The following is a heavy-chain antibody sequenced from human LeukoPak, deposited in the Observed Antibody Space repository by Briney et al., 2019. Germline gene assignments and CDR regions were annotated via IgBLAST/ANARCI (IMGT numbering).Heavy chain of an antibody. V-gene: IGHV3-48*01. CDR2: ISSSSSTI. CDR1: EFTFSSYS. CDR3: ARDRPRTTGTTYFDY. Sequence: TGGSLRLSCAASEFTFSSYSMNWVRQAPGKGLEWVSYISSSSSTIYYADSVKGRFTISRDNAKNSLYLQMNSLRAEDTAVYYCARDRPRTTGTTYFDYWGQGTLVTVSS. D-gene: IGHD1-1*01. J-gene: IGHJ4*02.